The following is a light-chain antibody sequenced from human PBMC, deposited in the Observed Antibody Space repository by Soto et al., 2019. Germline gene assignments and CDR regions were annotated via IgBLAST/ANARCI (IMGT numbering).Light chain of an antibody. CDR2: NAS. J-gene: IGKJ4*01. Sequence: EIVMTQFPATLSVSPGERATLSCRASQTVGINLAWYQHKPGQAPRLLIYNASTWATGIPPRFSGSGSGTAITLTINSLQSEDFAVYYCQQYNNWPPLTFGGGTKVEIK. CDR3: QQYNNWPPLT. V-gene: IGKV3-15*01. CDR1: QTVGIN.